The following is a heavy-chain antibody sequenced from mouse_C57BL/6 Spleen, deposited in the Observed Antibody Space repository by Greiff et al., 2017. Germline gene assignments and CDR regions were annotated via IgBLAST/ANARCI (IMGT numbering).Heavy chain of an antibody. Sequence: QVQLKQPGAELVKPGASVKMSCKASGYTFTSYWITWVKQRPGQGLEWIGDIYPGSGSTNYNEKFKSKATLTVDTSSSTAYMQLSSLTSEDSAVYYGARSPHYYGSSPHAMDYWGQGTSVTVSS. CDR3: ARSPHYYGSSPHAMDY. CDR2: IYPGSGST. V-gene: IGHV1-55*01. D-gene: IGHD1-1*01. CDR1: GYTFTSYW. J-gene: IGHJ4*01.